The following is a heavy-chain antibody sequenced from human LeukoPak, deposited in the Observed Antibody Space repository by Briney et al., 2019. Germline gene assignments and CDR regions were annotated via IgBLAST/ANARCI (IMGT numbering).Heavy chain of an antibody. J-gene: IGHJ4*02. CDR3: ARATCMGGSCDYYLDY. Sequence: GGSLRLSRAASGFTFSDYTMHWVRQAPGKGLEWVSSISTSSTYTYYADSVKGRFTISSDDAKKSLCQQMNSLSAEDTAVYYCARATCMGGSCDYYLDYWGQGTLVTVSS. CDR2: ISTSSTYT. V-gene: IGHV3-21*01. CDR1: GFTFSDYT. D-gene: IGHD2-15*01.